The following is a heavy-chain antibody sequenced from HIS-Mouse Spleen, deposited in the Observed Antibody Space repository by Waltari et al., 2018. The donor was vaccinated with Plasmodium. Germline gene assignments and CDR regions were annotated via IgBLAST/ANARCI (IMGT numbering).Heavy chain of an antibody. D-gene: IGHD6-13*01. CDR3: ARGVGYSSGWYWCDP. J-gene: IGHJ5*02. Sequence: QVQLQESGPGLVKPSETLSLTCTVSGYSISSGYYWGWIRQPPGNGLEWIGSIYHSGSTYYHQSLESRVAISVDTSQIQFSRKLSSVTSADAAVYYCARGVGYSSGWYWCDPWGQGTLVTVSS. CDR1: GYSISSGYY. CDR2: IYHSGST. V-gene: IGHV4-38-2*02.